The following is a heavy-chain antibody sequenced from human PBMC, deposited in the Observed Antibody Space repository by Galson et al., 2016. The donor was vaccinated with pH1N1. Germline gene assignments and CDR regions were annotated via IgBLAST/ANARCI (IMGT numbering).Heavy chain of an antibody. CDR3: ARGPVYWYFDL. J-gene: IGHJ2*01. CDR2: MNPNNGKA. V-gene: IGHV1-8*01. CDR1: GYTLTSYD. Sequence: SVKVSCKASGYTLTSYDINWVRQATGQGLEWMGRMNPNNGKADYAPKFQGRVTLTRNASINTAYMELSSLTSEDTAVYYCARGPVYWYFDLWGRGTPVIVAS.